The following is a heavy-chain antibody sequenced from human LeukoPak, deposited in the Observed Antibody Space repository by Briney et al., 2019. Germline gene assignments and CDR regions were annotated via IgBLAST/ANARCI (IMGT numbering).Heavy chain of an antibody. Sequence: SETLSLTCTVSRDSISSYYWSWIRQPPGKGLEWIGYIYYSGGTNYNPSLKSRVTILVDTSKNQFSLKLSSVTAADTAVYYCARHPGIAAAGDYWGQGTLVTVSS. CDR3: ARHPGIAAAGDY. D-gene: IGHD6-13*01. CDR1: RDSISSYY. J-gene: IGHJ4*02. V-gene: IGHV4-59*08. CDR2: IYYSGGT.